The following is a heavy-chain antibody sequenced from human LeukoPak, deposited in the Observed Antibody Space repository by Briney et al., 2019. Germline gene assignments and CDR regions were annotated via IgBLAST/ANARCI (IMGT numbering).Heavy chain of an antibody. D-gene: IGHD3-22*01. CDR1: GFTFSSYA. CDR3: AKESWYYDSSGYYFFDY. Sequence: GGSLRLSCAASGFTFSSYAMSWVRQAPGKGLEWVSAISGSGGSTYYADSVKGRFTISRDNSKNTLYLQMNSLRAEDTAVYYCAKESWYYDSSGYYFFDYWGQGTLVTVSS. CDR2: ISGSGGST. V-gene: IGHV3-23*01. J-gene: IGHJ4*02.